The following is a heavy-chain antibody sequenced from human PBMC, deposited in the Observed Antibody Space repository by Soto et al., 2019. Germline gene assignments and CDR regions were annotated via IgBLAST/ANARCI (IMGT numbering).Heavy chain of an antibody. J-gene: IGHJ4*02. D-gene: IGHD3-3*01. CDR3: VAPAQYYDFWSGYYTSFNY. CDR1: GFTFSSYS. CDR2: ISSSSSYI. Sequence: EVQLVESGGGLVKPGGSLRLSCAASGFTFSSYSMNWVRQAPGKGLEWVSSISSSSSYIYYADSVKGRFTISRDNAKISLYLQMNSLRAEDTAVYYCVAPAQYYDFWSGYYTSFNYWGQGTLVTVSS. V-gene: IGHV3-21*01.